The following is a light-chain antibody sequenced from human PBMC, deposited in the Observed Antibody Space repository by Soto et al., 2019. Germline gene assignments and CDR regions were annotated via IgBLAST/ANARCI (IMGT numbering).Light chain of an antibody. CDR3: RQYNSCPPGT. CDR2: DAS. J-gene: IGKJ2*01. Sequence: EIVLTQAPAILSVTPGERATLTCRASQRISRSLAWYQQKPGQAPMLLISDASTRATGSLARCSGSGSGTEFTLTISSLQSEECALDYCRQYNSCPPGTFGEGTKVDIK. CDR1: QRISRS. V-gene: IGKV3-15*01.